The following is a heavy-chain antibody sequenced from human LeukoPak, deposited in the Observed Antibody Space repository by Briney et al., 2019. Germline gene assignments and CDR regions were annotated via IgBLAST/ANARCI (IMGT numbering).Heavy chain of an antibody. CDR3: ARDREGTSDY. Sequence: GGSLRLSCAASGFTFSSYAMHWVRQAPGKGLEWVAVISYDGSNKYYADSVKGRFTISRDNSKNTLYLQMNSLRAEDTAVYYCARDREGTSDYWGQGTLVTVSS. CDR2: ISYDGSNK. V-gene: IGHV3-30-3*01. J-gene: IGHJ4*02. D-gene: IGHD1-26*01. CDR1: GFTFSSYA.